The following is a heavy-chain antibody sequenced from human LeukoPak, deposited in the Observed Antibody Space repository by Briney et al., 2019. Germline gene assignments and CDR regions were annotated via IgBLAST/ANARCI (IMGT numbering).Heavy chain of an antibody. D-gene: IGHD3-9*01. Sequence: SVKVSCKASGGTFSSYGISWVRQAPGQGLEWMGRIIPTLDITNNAQKFQGRLTITADKSTSTAYMELSSLRSEDTAVYYCAGCHYDIFSGAWFDPWGQGTLVTVSS. V-gene: IGHV1-69*04. CDR3: AGCHYDIFSGAWFDP. CDR1: GGTFSSYG. J-gene: IGHJ5*02. CDR2: IIPTLDIT.